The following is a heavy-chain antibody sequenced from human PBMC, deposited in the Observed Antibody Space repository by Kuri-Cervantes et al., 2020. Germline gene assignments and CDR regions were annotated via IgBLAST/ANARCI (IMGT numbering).Heavy chain of an antibody. V-gene: IGHV1-69*06. D-gene: IGHD3-22*01. Sequence: SVKVSCKVSGGTFSSYAISWVRQAPGQGLEWMGGIISIFGTANYAQKFQGRVTITADKSTSTAYMELSSLRSEDTAVYYCARVLVVINNNYFDYWGQGTLVTVSS. CDR2: IISIFGTA. J-gene: IGHJ4*02. CDR3: ARVLVVINNNYFDY. CDR1: GGTFSSYA.